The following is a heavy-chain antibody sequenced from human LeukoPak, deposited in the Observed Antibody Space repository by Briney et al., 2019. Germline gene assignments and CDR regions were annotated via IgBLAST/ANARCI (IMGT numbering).Heavy chain of an antibody. CDR3: ARRLGTAIAYFDY. Sequence: SVKVSCKASGGTFSSYAISWVRQVPGQGLEWMGGIIPIFGTANYAQKFQGRVTITADESTSTAYMELSSLRSEDTAVYYCARRLGTAIAYFDYWGQGTLVTVSS. D-gene: IGHD2-21*02. V-gene: IGHV1-69*13. CDR2: IIPIFGTA. J-gene: IGHJ4*02. CDR1: GGTFSSYA.